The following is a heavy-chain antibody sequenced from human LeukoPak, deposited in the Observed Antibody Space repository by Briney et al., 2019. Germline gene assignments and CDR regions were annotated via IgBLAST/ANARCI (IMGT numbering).Heavy chain of an antibody. CDR2: IRYDGSNK. CDR1: GFTFSSYG. J-gene: IGHJ4*02. CDR3: AKVPRYCSSTSCYLDY. V-gene: IGHV3-30*02. D-gene: IGHD2-2*01. Sequence: GSLRLSCAASGFTFSSYGMHWVRQAPGKGLEWVAFIRYDGSNKYYADSVKGRFTISRDNSKNTLYLQMNSLRAEDTAVHYCAKVPRYCSSTSCYLDYWGQGTLVTVSS.